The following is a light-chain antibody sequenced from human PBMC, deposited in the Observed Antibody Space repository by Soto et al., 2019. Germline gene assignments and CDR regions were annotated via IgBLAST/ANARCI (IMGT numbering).Light chain of an antibody. Sequence: DIQMTQSPSSLSASVGDRVTITCRASQSIANYLNWYQQKPGKAPKLLIYGASTLQSGVPSRFSGSGSGADFTLTISSLQPEDIATYYCQQSFKTPYTFGQGTKLEIK. CDR2: GAS. J-gene: IGKJ2*01. CDR1: QSIANY. CDR3: QQSFKTPYT. V-gene: IGKV1-39*01.